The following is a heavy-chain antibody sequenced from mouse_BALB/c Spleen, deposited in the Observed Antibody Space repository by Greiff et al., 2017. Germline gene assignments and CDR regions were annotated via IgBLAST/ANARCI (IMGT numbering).Heavy chain of an antibody. V-gene: IGHV7-3*02. D-gene: IGHD1-2*01. CDR1: GFTFTDYY. CDR2: IRNKANGYTT. CDR3: ARDNYGYHYAMDY. J-gene: IGHJ4*01. Sequence: EVQGVESGGGLVQPGGSLRLSCATSGFTFTDYYMSWVRQPPGKALEWLGFIRNKANGYTTEYSASVKGRFTISRDNSQSILYLQMNTLRAEDSATYYCARDNYGYHYAMDYWGQGTSVTVSS.